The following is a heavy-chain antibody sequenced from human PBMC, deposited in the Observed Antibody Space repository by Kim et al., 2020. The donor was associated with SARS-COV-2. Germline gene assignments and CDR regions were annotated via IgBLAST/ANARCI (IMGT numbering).Heavy chain of an antibody. V-gene: IGHV7-4-1*02. CDR3: ARSHYCGGDCRVHFDL. J-gene: IGHJ2*01. Sequence: ASVKVSCKASGYTFTSYAMNWVRQAPGQGLEWMGWINTNTGNPTYAQGFTGRFVFSLDTSVSTAYLQISSLKAEDTAVYYCARSHYCGGDCRVHFDLWGRGTLVTVSS. CDR1: GYTFTSYA. D-gene: IGHD2-21*02. CDR2: INTNTGNP.